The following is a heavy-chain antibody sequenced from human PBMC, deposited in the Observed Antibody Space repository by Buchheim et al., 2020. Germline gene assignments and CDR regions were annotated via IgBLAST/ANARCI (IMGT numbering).Heavy chain of an antibody. V-gene: IGHV3-30*18. CDR1: GFTFGTYD. D-gene: IGHD6-13*01. Sequence: QVQLVESGGGVVQPGRSLRLSCAASGFTFGTYDMHWVRQAPGKGLEWVTSISYDGSNEYYGNSVKGRFTISRDKSKNTLSLPMNSLRAEDTAVYYCAKDIQWGITTAGTGGFDYWGQGTL. CDR3: AKDIQWGITTAGTGGFDY. J-gene: IGHJ4*02. CDR2: ISYDGSNE.